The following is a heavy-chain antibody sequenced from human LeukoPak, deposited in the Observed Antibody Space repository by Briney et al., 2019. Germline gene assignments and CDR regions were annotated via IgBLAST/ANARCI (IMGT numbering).Heavy chain of an antibody. D-gene: IGHD1-26*01. J-gene: IGHJ4*02. CDR1: GGSISRYY. V-gene: IGHV4-59*01. Sequence: SETLSLTCTVSGGSISRYYWSWIRQPPGKGLESIGYIYYTGNTKYNPSLKGRVTISLDTSKNQFALQLSSVTATDTAVYYCARGRPYYYLDYGGQGTLVTVSS. CDR3: ARGRPYYYLDY. CDR2: IYYTGNT.